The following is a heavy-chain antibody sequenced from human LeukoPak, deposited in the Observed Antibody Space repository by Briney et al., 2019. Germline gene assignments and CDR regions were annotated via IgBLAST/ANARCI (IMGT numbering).Heavy chain of an antibody. J-gene: IGHJ4*02. CDR1: GFTFSSYE. Sequence: PGGSLRLSCAASGFTFSSYEMNWVRQAPGKGLEWVSYISSSASTIYYADSVKGRFTISRDNAKNPLYLQMNSLRAEDTAVYYCAREGCSSTSCYDYWGQGTLVTVSS. CDR2: ISSSASTI. V-gene: IGHV3-48*03. D-gene: IGHD2-2*01. CDR3: AREGCSSTSCYDY.